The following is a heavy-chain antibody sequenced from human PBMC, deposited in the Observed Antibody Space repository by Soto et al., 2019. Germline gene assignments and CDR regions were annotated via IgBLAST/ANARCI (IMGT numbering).Heavy chain of an antibody. V-gene: IGHV4-34*01. J-gene: IGHJ5*02. D-gene: IGHD2-21*01. Sequence: SETLSLTCAVYGGSFSGYYWNWIRQPPGKGLEWIGYIYHSGNIYYNPSLKSRVTISVDRSKNQFSLKLSSVTAADTAVYYCARIPSPWGQGTLVTVSS. CDR1: GGSFSGYY. CDR2: IYHSGNI. CDR3: ARIPSP.